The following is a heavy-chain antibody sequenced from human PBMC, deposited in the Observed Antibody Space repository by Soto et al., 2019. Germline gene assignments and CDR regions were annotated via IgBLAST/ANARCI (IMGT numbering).Heavy chain of an antibody. CDR3: ARLRGYYDFWSGYYPPFFDY. D-gene: IGHD3-3*01. V-gene: IGHV5-51*01. J-gene: IGHJ4*02. Sequence: GESLKISCKGSGYSFTSYWIGWVRQMPGRGLEWMGIIYPGDSDTRYSPSFQGQVTISADKSISTAYLQWSSLKASDTAMYYCARLRGYYDFWSGYYPPFFDYWGQGTLVTVSS. CDR1: GYSFTSYW. CDR2: IYPGDSDT.